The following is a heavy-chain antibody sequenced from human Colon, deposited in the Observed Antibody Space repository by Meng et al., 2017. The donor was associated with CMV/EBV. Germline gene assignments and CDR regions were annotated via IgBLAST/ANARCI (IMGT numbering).Heavy chain of an antibody. CDR1: CYTFTNFG. J-gene: IGHJ4*02. CDR3: ARELARGGY. V-gene: IGHV1-18*01. CDR2: ISPYNGDT. Sequence: VQLVAVGDKVKKPGAPVKVSSKTFCYTFTNFGISWVRQAPGQGLEWMAYISPYNGDTNYAQRFQGRVALTTDTSTSTVYMELGSLTSDDTAMYYCARELARGGYWGQGTLVTVSS.